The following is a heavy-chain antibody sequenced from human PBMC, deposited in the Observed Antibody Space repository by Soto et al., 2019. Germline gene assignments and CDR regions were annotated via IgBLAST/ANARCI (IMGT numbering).Heavy chain of an antibody. J-gene: IGHJ6*02. CDR2: IVVGSGNT. V-gene: IGHV1-58*01. CDR3: AAARLPLYYYYGMDV. Sequence: QMQLVQSGPEVKKPGTSVKVSCKASGFTFTSSAVQWVRQARGQRLEWIGWIVVGSGNTNYAQKFQERVTITRDMSTSTAYRELSSLRSEDTAVYYCAAARLPLYYYYGMDVWGQGTTVTVSS. D-gene: IGHD4-17*01. CDR1: GFTFTSSA.